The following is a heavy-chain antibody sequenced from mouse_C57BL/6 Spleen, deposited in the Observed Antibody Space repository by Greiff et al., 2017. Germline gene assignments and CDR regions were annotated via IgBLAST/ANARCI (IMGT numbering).Heavy chain of an antibody. Sequence: LPQSGAELAKPGAPVKRSRKASGYPFTSHWMPWVKKRPGQGLEWIGYINPSSGYTKYNQKFKDKATLTAEKSSSTAYMQLSSLTYEDSAVYYCARGGSSLFFAYWGQGTLVTVSA. J-gene: IGHJ3*01. CDR3: ARGGSSLFFAY. D-gene: IGHD1-1*01. V-gene: IGHV1-7*01. CDR1: GYPFTSHW. CDR2: INPSSGYT.